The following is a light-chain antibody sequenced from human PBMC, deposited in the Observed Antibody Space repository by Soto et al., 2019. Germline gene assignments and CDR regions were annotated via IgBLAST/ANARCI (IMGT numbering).Light chain of an antibody. V-gene: IGKV1-5*01. J-gene: IGKJ1*01. Sequence: DIQMTQSPSPLSASVGDRVTITCRASQTITRWMAWYQQKPGKAPKLLIYDASSLESGVPQRFSGSGSGTEFTLTISSLQTDDFSTYDCQQHHSYWTFGQGTKVDIK. CDR1: QTITRW. CDR3: QQHHSYWT. CDR2: DAS.